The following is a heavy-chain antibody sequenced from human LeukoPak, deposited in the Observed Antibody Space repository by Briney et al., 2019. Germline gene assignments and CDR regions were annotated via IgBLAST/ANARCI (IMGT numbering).Heavy chain of an antibody. V-gene: IGHV4-34*01. CDR3: ERGRDVKYYDYDWGKDRYTHVFDM. D-gene: IGHD3-16*02. J-gene: IGHJ3*02. Sequence: SETLSLTCAVYDGSFTGYYWSWIRQPPGKGLEWIGDINHNRVTNYSPSLKSRVTISLDTSKNQFSLKLGSVTAADPAVYYCERGRDVKYYDYDWGKDRYTHVFDMWGRGTMVIVSS. CDR1: DGSFTGYY. CDR2: INHNRVT.